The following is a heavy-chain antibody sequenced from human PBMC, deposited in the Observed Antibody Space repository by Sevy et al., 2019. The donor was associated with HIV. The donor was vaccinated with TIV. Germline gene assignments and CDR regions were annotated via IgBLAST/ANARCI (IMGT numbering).Heavy chain of an antibody. Sequence: SETLSLTCTVSGGSITDKKYYWAWIRKPPGKGLEWIGSISYGGCTCYNPSLQIRVTLSVDTCKNQFSLNLSSVTAADTAKYYCARRVAAAGQGNEYFQHWGRGTLVTVSS. J-gene: IGHJ1*01. CDR1: GGSITDKKYY. CDR3: ARRVAAAGQGNEYFQH. V-gene: IGHV4-39*01. D-gene: IGHD6-13*01. CDR2: ISYGGCT.